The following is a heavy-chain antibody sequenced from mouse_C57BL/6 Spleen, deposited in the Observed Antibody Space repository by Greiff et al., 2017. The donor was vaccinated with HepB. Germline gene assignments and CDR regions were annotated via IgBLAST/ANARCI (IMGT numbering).Heavy chain of an antibody. CDR2: IYPGSGNT. D-gene: IGHD2-12*01. CDR3: ARTTGGAMDY. CDR1: GYTFTDYY. V-gene: IGHV1-76*01. Sequence: VQVVESGAELVRPGASVKLSCKASGYTFTDYYINWVKQRPGQGLEWIARIYPGSGNTYYNEKFKGKATLTAEKSSSTAYMQLSSLTSEDSAVYFCARTTGGAMDYWGQGTSVTVSS. J-gene: IGHJ4*01.